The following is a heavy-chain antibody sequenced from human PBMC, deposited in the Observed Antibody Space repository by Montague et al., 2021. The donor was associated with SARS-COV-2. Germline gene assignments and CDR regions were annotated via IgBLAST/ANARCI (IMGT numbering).Heavy chain of an antibody. V-gene: IGHV4-34*01. Sequence: SATLSLTCAVYGGSFNGYYWNWIRQPPGKGLEWIGEISDIGSTTYNPSLESRLTTSVDRSKNQFSLRLTSVTAADTAVYYCERERECSGGSCYGPDDDAFDIWGQGTVVTVSS. J-gene: IGHJ3*02. CDR3: ERERECSGGSCYGPDDDAFDI. D-gene: IGHD2-15*01. CDR1: GGSFNGYY. CDR2: ISDIGST.